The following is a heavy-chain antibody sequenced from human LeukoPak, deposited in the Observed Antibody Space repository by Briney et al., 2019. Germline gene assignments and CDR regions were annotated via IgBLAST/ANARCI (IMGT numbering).Heavy chain of an antibody. Sequence: GGSLRLSCAASGFTLSNYAMNWVRQAPGKGLEWVSAINGRGDDTYYPDSVKGRFTISRDNSNNTLYLQMNSLRAEDTAVYYCPKGHRSSSSFFDSWGQEILVTVSS. CDR3: PKGHRSSSSFFDS. V-gene: IGHV3-23*01. D-gene: IGHD6-19*01. CDR2: INGRGDDT. CDR1: GFTLSNYA. J-gene: IGHJ4*02.